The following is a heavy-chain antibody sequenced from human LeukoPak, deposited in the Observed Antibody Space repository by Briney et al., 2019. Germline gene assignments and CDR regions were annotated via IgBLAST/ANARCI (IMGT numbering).Heavy chain of an antibody. V-gene: IGHV5-51*01. CDR2: IYPGDSDT. J-gene: IGHJ3*02. Sequence: RGESLKISCKGSGYSFTSYWIGWVRQIPGKGLEWMGIIYPGDSDTRYSPSFQGQVTISADKSISTAYLQWSSLKASDTAMYYRARHRVAVAGTDAFDIWGQGTMVTVSS. D-gene: IGHD6-19*01. CDR3: ARHRVAVAGTDAFDI. CDR1: GYSFTSYW.